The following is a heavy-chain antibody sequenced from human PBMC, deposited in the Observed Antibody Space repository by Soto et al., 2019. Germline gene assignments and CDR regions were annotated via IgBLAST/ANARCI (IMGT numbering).Heavy chain of an antibody. CDR2: IWYDGSNK. Sequence: PGGSLRLSCAASGFTFSSYGMHWVRQAPGKGLEWVAVIWYDGSNKYYADSVKGRFTISRDNSKNTLYLQMNSLRAEDTAVYYCARDLIVGAPPRYYFDYWGQGTLVTVS. CDR1: GFTFSSYG. CDR3: ARDLIVGAPPRYYFDY. V-gene: IGHV3-33*01. J-gene: IGHJ4*02. D-gene: IGHD1-26*01.